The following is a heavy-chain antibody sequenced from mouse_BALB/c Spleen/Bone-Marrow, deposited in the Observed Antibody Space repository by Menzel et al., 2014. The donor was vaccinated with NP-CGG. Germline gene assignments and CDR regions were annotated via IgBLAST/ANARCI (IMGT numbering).Heavy chain of an antibody. Sequence: VQLVESGPGLVQPSQSLSITCTVSGFSLTSYGVHWVRQPPGKGLEWLGVIWSGGSTDYNAAFISRLSISKANSKSQVFFKMNSLQANDTATYYCARKELGLNWYFDVWGAGTTVTVSS. D-gene: IGHD4-1*01. J-gene: IGHJ1*01. CDR1: GFSLTSYG. V-gene: IGHV2-2*02. CDR3: ARKELGLNWYFDV. CDR2: IWSGGST.